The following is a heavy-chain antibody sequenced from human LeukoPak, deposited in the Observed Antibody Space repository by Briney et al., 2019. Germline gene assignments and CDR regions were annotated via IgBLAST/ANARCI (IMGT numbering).Heavy chain of an antibody. D-gene: IGHD2/OR15-2a*01. J-gene: IGHJ4*02. CDR2: IYHSGST. CDR3: ARDGTTRGGLDY. V-gene: IGHV4-38-2*02. Sequence: KTSETLSLTCTVSGYSISSGYYWGWIRPPPGKGVEGIGMIYHSGSTYYNPSLKRRVTISGDTSKNKFSLKLSSVTAADTAVYYCARDGTTRGGLDYWGQGTLVTVSS. CDR1: GYSISSGYY.